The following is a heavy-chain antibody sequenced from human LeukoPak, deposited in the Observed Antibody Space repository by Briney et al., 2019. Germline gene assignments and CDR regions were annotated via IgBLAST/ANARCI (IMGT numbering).Heavy chain of an antibody. CDR1: GGSFSGYY. V-gene: IGHV4-34*01. D-gene: IGHD3-22*01. CDR2: INHSGST. J-gene: IGHJ5*02. Sequence: PSETLSLTCAVYGGSFSGYYWSWIRQPPGKGLEWIGEINHSGSTNYNPSLKSRVTISVDTSKNQFSLKLYSVTAADTAVYYCARRDSSGYYDWFDPWGQGTLVTVSS. CDR3: ARRDSSGYYDWFDP.